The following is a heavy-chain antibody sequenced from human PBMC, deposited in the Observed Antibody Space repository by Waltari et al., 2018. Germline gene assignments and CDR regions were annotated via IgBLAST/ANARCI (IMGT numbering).Heavy chain of an antibody. Sequence: EVQLVQSGAEVKKPGESLKISCKGSGYSFTSYWIGWVRQMPGKGLEWMGTIYPGDSESRYSPSFQCQVTISADKSISTAYLQWSSLKASDTAMYYCARSVYADYSYYGMDVWGQGTTVTVSS. V-gene: IGHV5-51*01. D-gene: IGHD2-8*01. CDR3: ARSVYADYSYYGMDV. CDR1: GYSFTSYW. CDR2: IYPGDSES. J-gene: IGHJ6*02.